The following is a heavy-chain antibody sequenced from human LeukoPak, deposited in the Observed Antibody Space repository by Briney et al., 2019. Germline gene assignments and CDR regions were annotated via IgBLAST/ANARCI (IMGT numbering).Heavy chain of an antibody. CDR1: GFTFSGYG. J-gene: IGHJ4*02. D-gene: IGHD4-23*01. Sequence: SGGSLRRSCAASGFTFSGYGMHWVRQAPGKGLEWVTFVHYDGSDKYYADSVKGRFTISRDNSKNTLYLQMNSLRAEDAAVYYCAKDLGNSFDYWGQGTLVTVSS. CDR3: AKDLGNSFDY. CDR2: VHYDGSDK. V-gene: IGHV3-30*02.